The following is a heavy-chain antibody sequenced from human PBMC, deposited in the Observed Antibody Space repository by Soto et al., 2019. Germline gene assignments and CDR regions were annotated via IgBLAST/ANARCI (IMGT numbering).Heavy chain of an antibody. D-gene: IGHD3-16*02. J-gene: IGHJ4*02. Sequence: GGSLRLSCATSGFTFSSYVLHWVRQAPGKGLEWVAGISYDGSNKQYADSVKGRFTISRDISKDTLYPQMNSLRAEDTAVYYCARGFLRLGELSPLFDSWGQGTLVTVSS. CDR1: GFTFSSYV. V-gene: IGHV3-30-3*01. CDR3: ARGFLRLGELSPLFDS. CDR2: ISYDGSNK.